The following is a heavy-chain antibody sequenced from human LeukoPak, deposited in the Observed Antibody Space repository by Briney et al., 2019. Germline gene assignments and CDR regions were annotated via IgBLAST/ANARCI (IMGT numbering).Heavy chain of an antibody. CDR3: AKCGDGWPCDFDY. D-gene: IGHD5-24*01. V-gene: IGHV3-11*04. J-gene: IGHJ4*02. CDR1: EFTFSDYY. Sequence: GGSLRLSCAASEFTFSDYYMSWIRQAPGKGLAWVSYISSTASTKYYADSVKGRFTISRDNAKNSLYLQMNSLRAEDTGVYYCAKCGDGWPCDFDYWGQGTLVTVSS. CDR2: ISSTASTK.